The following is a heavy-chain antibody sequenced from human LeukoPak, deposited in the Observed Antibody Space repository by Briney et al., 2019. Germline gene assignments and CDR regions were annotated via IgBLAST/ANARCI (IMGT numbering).Heavy chain of an antibody. CDR3: AKRIRWARGPEDY. Sequence: PGGSLRLSCAASGFTFSSYEMNWVRQAPGKGLEWVSAISGSGGSTYYADSVKGRFTISRDNSKNTLYLQMNSLRAEDTAVYYCAKRIRWARGPEDYWGQGTLVTVSS. CDR1: GFTFSSYE. D-gene: IGHD1-26*01. V-gene: IGHV3-23*01. J-gene: IGHJ4*02. CDR2: ISGSGGST.